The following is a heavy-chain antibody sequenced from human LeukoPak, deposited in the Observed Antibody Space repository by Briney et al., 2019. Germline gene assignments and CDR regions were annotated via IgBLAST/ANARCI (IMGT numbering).Heavy chain of an antibody. D-gene: IGHD2-21*02. Sequence: PGGSLRLSCAASGFTFSSYEMNRVRQAPGKGLEWVSYISSTGNTIFYADSVKGRFTISRDNAKNSLYLQMNSLRAEDTAVYYCARGGDSRNYYYYMDVWGKGTTVTVSS. CDR2: ISSTGNTI. CDR3: ARGGDSRNYYYYMDV. V-gene: IGHV3-48*03. CDR1: GFTFSSYE. J-gene: IGHJ6*03.